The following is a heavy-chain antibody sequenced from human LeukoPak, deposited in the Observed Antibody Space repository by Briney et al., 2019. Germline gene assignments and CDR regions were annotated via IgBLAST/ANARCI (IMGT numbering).Heavy chain of an antibody. CDR1: GYTFTSYY. J-gene: IGHJ5*02. V-gene: IGHV1-46*01. CDR3: ARDRQFGVVKGNWFDP. Sequence: ASVKVSCKASGYTFTSYYMHWVRQAPGQGLEWMGIINPSGGSTSYAQKFQGRVNMTRDTSTSTVYMELSSLRSEDTAVYYCARDRQFGVVKGNWFDPWGQGTLVTVSS. D-gene: IGHD3-3*01. CDR2: INPSGGST.